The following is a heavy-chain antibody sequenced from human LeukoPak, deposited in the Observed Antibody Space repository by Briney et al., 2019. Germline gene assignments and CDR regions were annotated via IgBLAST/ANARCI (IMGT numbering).Heavy chain of an antibody. CDR3: ARAPLSSTSSAFDP. J-gene: IGHJ5*02. CDR2: IYHSGST. V-gene: IGHV4-30-2*01. D-gene: IGHD2-2*01. CDR1: GGSISSGDYS. Sequence: PSETLSLTCTVSGGSISSGDYSWSWIRQPPGKGLEWIGYIYHSGSTYYNPSLKSRVTISVDRSKNQFSLKLSSVTAADTAVYYCARAPLSSTSSAFDPWGQGTLVTVSS.